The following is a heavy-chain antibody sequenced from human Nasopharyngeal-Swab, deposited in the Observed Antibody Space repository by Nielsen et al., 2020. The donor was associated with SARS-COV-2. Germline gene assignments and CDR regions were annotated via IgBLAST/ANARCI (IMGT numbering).Heavy chain of an antibody. J-gene: IGHJ3*02. V-gene: IGHV4-59*13. CDR2: VHFLGST. CDR1: GGSISSYY. Sequence: SETLSLTCTVSGGSISSYYWNWIRQPPGKGLEWIGYVHFLGSTDYNPSLKSRVTISLDTSNYQSSLRLSSVTAADTAVYYCARDSYRDAFDIWGQGTTVTVSS. CDR3: ARDSYRDAFDI.